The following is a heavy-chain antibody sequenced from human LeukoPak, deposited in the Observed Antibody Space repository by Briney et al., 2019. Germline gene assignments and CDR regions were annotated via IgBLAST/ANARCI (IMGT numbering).Heavy chain of an antibody. Sequence: GGSLRLSCAASGFTFSDNYMSWIRQAPGKGLGWVSYISSSGNTTYNADSVKGRFSITRDNAKNSLYLQMNSLRAEDTAVYYCAKGVVAATYFDYWGQGTLVTVSS. CDR1: GFTFSDNY. D-gene: IGHD2-15*01. J-gene: IGHJ4*02. CDR2: ISSSGNTT. V-gene: IGHV3-11*04. CDR3: AKGVVAATYFDY.